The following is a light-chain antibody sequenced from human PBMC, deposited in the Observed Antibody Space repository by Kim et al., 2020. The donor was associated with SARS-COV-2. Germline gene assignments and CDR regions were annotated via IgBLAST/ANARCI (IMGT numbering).Light chain of an antibody. J-gene: IGLJ3*02. CDR1: SGGIGSNY. Sequence: NFMLTQPHSVSESPGKTVTISCTRSSGGIGSNYVQWYQQRPGSAPTTVIYESNQRPSGVPDRFSGSIDTSSNSASLTISGLKTEDEADYYCQSYDSTSHVCGGGTKLTVL. CDR2: ESN. CDR3: QSYDSTSHV. V-gene: IGLV6-57*04.